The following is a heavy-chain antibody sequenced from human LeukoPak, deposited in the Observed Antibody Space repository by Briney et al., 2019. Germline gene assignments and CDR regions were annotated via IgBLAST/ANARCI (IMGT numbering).Heavy chain of an antibody. CDR2: ISSSSSYI. J-gene: IGHJ6*02. D-gene: IGHD3-3*01. Sequence: RPGGSLRLSCAASGFTFSSYSMNWVRQAPGKGLEWVSSISSSSSYIYYADSVKGRFTISRDNAKNSLYLQMNSLRAEDTAVYYCARDGCRDFCSYYYGMDVWGQGTTVTVSS. CDR1: GFTFSSYS. CDR3: ARDGCRDFCSYYYGMDV. V-gene: IGHV3-21*01.